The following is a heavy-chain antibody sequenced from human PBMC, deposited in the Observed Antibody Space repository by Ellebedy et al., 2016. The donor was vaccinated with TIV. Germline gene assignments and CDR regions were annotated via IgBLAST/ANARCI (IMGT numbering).Heavy chain of an antibody. D-gene: IGHD3-10*02. CDR1: GFAVNGYY. V-gene: IGHV3-53*01. Sequence: PGGSLRLSCAASGFAVNGYYITWVRPAPGKGLDWVSVIFTSDVTSYTDSVRGRFTISRDTYKNTLYLQMNSRRAEDTGIYDCAVFDFCWGQGTLVTVSS. CDR3: AVFDFC. J-gene: IGHJ4*02. CDR2: IFTSDVT.